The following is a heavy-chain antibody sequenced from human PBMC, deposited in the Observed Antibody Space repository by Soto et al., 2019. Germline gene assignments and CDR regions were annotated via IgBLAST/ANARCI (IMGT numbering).Heavy chain of an antibody. D-gene: IGHD3-22*01. CDR3: ARPPNYDSTAFGI. CDR1: GYSFTTYW. V-gene: IGHV5-51*03. CDR2: IYASDSDT. Sequence: PGESLKISCKGSGYSFTTYWIGWVRQMPGKGLEWMGIIYASDSDTGYSPSFEGQVTISVDKSISTAYLQWSRLKASDTAMYYCARPPNYDSTAFGIWGQGTMVTVSS. J-gene: IGHJ3*02.